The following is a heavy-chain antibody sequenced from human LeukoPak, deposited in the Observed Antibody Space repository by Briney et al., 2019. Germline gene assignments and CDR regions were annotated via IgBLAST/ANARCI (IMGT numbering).Heavy chain of an antibody. CDR2: IYTSGTF. V-gene: IGHV4-4*07. CDR3: ARDGSIVVVVATLNWFDP. CDR1: GGSISSSY. D-gene: IGHD2-15*01. Sequence: PSETLSLTCSVSGGSISSSYWSWIRQPAGKGLEWIGRIYTSGTFNYNPSLKSRVTMSVDTSKNQFSLKLSSVTAADTAVYYCARDGSIVVVVATLNWFDPWGQGTLVTVSS. J-gene: IGHJ5*02.